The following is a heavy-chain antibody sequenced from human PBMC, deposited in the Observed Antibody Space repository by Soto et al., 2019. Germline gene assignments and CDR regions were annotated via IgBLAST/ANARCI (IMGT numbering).Heavy chain of an antibody. Sequence: QITLKESGPTLVRPTQTLTLTCTFSGFSLSTTGVGVGWIRQPPGKALEWLALIYWYDDQRYSPSLKSRLTVTNDTSTNEVILTMTNIDPVDTARYYCAQSLPQYGLGRERENGCDPWGQGTLVTVSS. CDR3: AQSLPQYGLGRERENGCDP. D-gene: IGHD3-10*01. J-gene: IGHJ5*02. CDR2: IYWYDDQ. V-gene: IGHV2-5*01. CDR1: GFSLSTTGVG.